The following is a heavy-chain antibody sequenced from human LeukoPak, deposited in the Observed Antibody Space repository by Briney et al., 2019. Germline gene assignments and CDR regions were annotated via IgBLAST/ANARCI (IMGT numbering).Heavy chain of an antibody. CDR2: INPSGGST. V-gene: IGHV1-46*01. J-gene: IGHJ4*02. D-gene: IGHD2/OR15-2a*01. Sequence: ASVKVSCKASGYTFTSYYMHWARQAPGQGLEWMGIINPSGGSTSYAQKSQGRVTMTRDTSTSTVYMELSSLRSEDTAVYYCARDRSNNFDYWGQGTLVTVSS. CDR1: GYTFTSYY. CDR3: ARDRSNNFDY.